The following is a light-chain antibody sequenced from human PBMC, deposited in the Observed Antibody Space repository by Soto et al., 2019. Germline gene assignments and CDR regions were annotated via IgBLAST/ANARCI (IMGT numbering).Light chain of an antibody. V-gene: IGKV1-39*01. CDR1: QSISSY. J-gene: IGKJ1*01. Sequence: DITITQSPSSLSASVGDRATITCRASQSISSYLNWYQQKQGKAPKILIYAASSLQSGVPSRFSGSGAGTDFTLTIISLQQEDFATFYCQQSYSTPWTFGEGTKVDIK. CDR2: AAS. CDR3: QQSYSTPWT.